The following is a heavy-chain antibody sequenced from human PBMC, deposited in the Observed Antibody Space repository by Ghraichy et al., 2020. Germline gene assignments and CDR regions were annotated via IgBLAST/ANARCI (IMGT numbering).Heavy chain of an antibody. CDR2: IYYSGRT. J-gene: IGHJ2*01. V-gene: IGHV4-59*01. Sequence: SETLSLTCTVSGGSISSYYCTWIRQPPGKGLGWFAYIYYSGRTKYNPSLKGRVTISVDTSKNQFSLKLTSVTPADTAVYYCARDRGAARYFDLWGRGTLVTVSS. CDR1: GGSISSYY. CDR3: ARDRGAARYFDL.